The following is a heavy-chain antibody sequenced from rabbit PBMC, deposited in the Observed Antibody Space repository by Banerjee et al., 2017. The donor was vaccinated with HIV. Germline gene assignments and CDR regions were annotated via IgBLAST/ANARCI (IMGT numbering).Heavy chain of an antibody. CDR1: GFSFSNKYV. CDR2: IYVGDGNT. Sequence: QEQLVESGGGLVKPGGTLTLTCTASGFSFSNKYVMCWVRQAPGKGLEWIASIYVGDGNTDYASWAKGRFTISKTSSTTVTLQMTSLTAADTATYFCARGAYASSGFGLWGQGTLVTVS. CDR3: ARGAYASSGFGL. V-gene: IGHV1S45*01. J-gene: IGHJ4*01. D-gene: IGHD1-1*01.